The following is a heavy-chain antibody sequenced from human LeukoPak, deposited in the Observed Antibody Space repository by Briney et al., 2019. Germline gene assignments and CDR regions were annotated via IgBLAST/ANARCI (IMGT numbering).Heavy chain of an antibody. CDR2: INAGNGNT. V-gene: IGHV1-3*01. D-gene: IGHD2-21*02. CDR1: GYTFTSYA. CDR3: ARGPAYCGGDCRPEYYYYGMDV. Sequence: GASVKVSCKASGYTFTSYAMHWVRQAPGQRLEWMGWINAGNGNTKYSQKFQGRVTITRDTSASTAYMELSSLRSEDTAVYYCARGPAYCGGDCRPEYYYYGMDVWGQGTTVTVSS. J-gene: IGHJ6*02.